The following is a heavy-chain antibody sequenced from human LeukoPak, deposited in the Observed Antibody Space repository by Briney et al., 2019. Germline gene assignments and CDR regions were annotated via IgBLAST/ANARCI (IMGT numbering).Heavy chain of an antibody. J-gene: IGHJ5*02. V-gene: IGHV4-38-2*02. CDR2: IYHSGST. CDR1: GYSISSGYY. Sequence: SGTLSLTCTVSGYSISSGYYWGWIRQPPGKGLEWIGSIYHSGSTYYNPSLKSRVTISVDTSKNQFSLKLSSVTAADTAVYYCARGKNWFDPWGQATLVTVPS. CDR3: ARGKNWFDP.